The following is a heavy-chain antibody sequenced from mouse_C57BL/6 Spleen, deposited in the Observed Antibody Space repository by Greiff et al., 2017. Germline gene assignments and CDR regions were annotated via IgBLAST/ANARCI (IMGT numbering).Heavy chain of an antibody. CDR2: IWSGGST. CDR3: ASGYYFFAY. Sequence: VMLVESGPGLVQPSQSLSITCTVSGFSLTSYGVHWVRQSPGKGLEWLGRIWSGGSTDYNAAVISRLSISKDNSKSQVFFKMNSLHADDSSIYCCASGYYFFAYWGQGTLVTVSA. V-gene: IGHV2-2*01. J-gene: IGHJ3*01. D-gene: IGHD2-3*01. CDR1: GFSLTSYG.